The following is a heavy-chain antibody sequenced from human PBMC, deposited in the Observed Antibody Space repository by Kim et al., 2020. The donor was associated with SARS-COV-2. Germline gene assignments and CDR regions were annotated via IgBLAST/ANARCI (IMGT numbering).Heavy chain of an antibody. D-gene: IGHD3-22*01. CDR2: ISSSSSTI. Sequence: GGSLRLSCAVSGFTFSSYSMNWVRQAPGKGLEWVSYISSSSSTIYYADSVKGRFTISRDNAKNSLYLQMNSLRDEDTAGYYCAREGPSGITMIGVVNWGTGAFCNWGQETMVTVST. V-gene: IGHV3-48*02. CDR1: GFTFSSYS. CDR3: AREGPSGITMIGVVNWGTGAFCN. J-gene: IGHJ3*02.